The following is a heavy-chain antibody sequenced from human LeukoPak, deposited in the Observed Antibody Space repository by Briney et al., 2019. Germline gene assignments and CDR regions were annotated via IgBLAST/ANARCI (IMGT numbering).Heavy chain of an antibody. CDR2: IKQDGSEK. V-gene: IGHV3-7*03. CDR3: AKDGPGGWYFDS. J-gene: IGHJ4*02. CDR1: GFTFTNYW. Sequence: GGSLRLSCAASGFTFTNYWMCWVRQAPGKGLEWVANIKQDGSEKHYVDSVNGRFTISRDNAKDSLYLQMNSLRAEDTAVYHCAKDGPGGWYFDSWGQGTPVTVSS. D-gene: IGHD6-19*01.